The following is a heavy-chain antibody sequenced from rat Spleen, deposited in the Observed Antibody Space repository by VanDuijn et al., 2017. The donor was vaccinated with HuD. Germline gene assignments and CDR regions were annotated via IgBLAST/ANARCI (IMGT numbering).Heavy chain of an antibody. V-gene: IGHV3-3*01. D-gene: IGHD1-10*01. CDR3: ARDNNYKAY. CDR1: GYSITSSYR. J-gene: IGHJ2*01. CDR2: ITNEGIT. Sequence: EVQLQESGPGLVKPSQSLSLTCSVTGYSITSSYRWNWIRKFPGNKLEWTGYITNEGITNYNPSLRSRISITRDTSKNQFFLQVNSVTTEDTATYYCARDNNYKAYWGQGVMVTVSS.